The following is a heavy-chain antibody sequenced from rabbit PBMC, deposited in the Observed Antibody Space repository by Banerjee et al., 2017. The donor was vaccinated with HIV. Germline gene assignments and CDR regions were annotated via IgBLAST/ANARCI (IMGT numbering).Heavy chain of an antibody. V-gene: IGHV1S45*01. CDR3: ARTGYPGYGYPT. CDR1: GFSFNNKYV. D-gene: IGHD7-1*01. Sequence: QEQLVESGGGLVQPEGSLTLTCKASGFSFNNKYVMCWVRQAPGKGLEWIACIYTSSGSTWYASWVNGRFTISKTSSTTVTLQMTSLTAADTATYFCARTGYPGYGYPTWGPGTLVTVS. CDR2: IYTSSGST. J-gene: IGHJ4*01.